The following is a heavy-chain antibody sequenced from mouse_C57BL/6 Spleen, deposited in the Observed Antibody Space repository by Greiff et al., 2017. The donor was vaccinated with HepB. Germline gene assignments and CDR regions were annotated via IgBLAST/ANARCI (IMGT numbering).Heavy chain of an antibody. CDR1: GYAFSSSW. CDR2: IYPGDGDT. J-gene: IGHJ1*03. CDR3: ARGEYDGYDDWYFDV. V-gene: IGHV1-82*01. Sequence: QVQLQQSGPELVKPGASVKISCKASGYAFSSSWMNWVKQRPGKGLEWIGRIYPGDGDTNYNGKFKGKATLTADKSSSTAYMQLSSLTSEDSAVYFCARGEYDGYDDWYFDVWGTGTTVTVSS. D-gene: IGHD2-14*01.